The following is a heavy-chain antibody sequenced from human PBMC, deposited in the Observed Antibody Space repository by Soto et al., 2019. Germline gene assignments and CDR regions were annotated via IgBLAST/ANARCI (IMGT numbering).Heavy chain of an antibody. CDR3: ATGLRSDYFDY. D-gene: IGHD5-12*01. CDR1: GGTFSSYT. V-gene: IGHV1-69*02. CDR2: IIPILGLA. Sequence: GASVKVSCKASGGTFSSYTISWVRQAPGQGLEWMGRIIPILGLASGGAMLKGRVMITADKSTGSAYVALSSLRSEDTAVYYCATGLRSDYFDYWGQGTLVAFSS. J-gene: IGHJ4*02.